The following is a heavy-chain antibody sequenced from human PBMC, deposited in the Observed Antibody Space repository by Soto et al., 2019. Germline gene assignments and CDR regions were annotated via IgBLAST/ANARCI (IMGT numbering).Heavy chain of an antibody. D-gene: IGHD6-25*01. V-gene: IGHV3-23*01. CDR3: ANEVAAAASLNY. J-gene: IGHJ4*02. CDR1: GFTCSSYA. Sequence: PGRSLRLSCAASGFTCSSYAMSWVRQAPGKGLEWVSAISGSGGSTYYADSVKGRFTISRDNSKNTLYLQVNSLRAEDTAVYYCANEVAAAASLNYWGQGTLVTVSS. CDR2: ISGSGGST.